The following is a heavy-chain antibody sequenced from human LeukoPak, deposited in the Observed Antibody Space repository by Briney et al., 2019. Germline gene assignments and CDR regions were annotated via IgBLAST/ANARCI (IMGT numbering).Heavy chain of an antibody. CDR3: ATYYYDSSGYYKAMEYFQH. J-gene: IGHJ1*01. V-gene: IGHV1-2*06. Sequence: ASVKVSCKASGYTFTGYYMHWVRQAPGQGLEWMGRINPNSGGTNYAQKFQGRVTMTRDTSISTAYMELSRLRSDDTAVYYCATYYYDSSGYYKAMEYFQHWGQGTLVTVSS. D-gene: IGHD3-22*01. CDR1: GYTFTGYY. CDR2: INPNSGGT.